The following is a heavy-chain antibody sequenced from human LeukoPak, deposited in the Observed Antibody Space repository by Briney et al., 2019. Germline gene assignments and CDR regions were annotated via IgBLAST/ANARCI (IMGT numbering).Heavy chain of an antibody. Sequence: SETLSLTCTVSGGSISSGGYYWSWIRQHPGKGLEWTGYIYYSGSTYYNPSLKSRVTISVDTSKNQFSLKLSSVTAADTAVCYCARALVTGTPFDYWGQGTLVTVPS. CDR3: ARALVTGTPFDY. V-gene: IGHV4-31*03. D-gene: IGHD1-7*01. J-gene: IGHJ4*02. CDR2: IYYSGST. CDR1: GGSISSGGYY.